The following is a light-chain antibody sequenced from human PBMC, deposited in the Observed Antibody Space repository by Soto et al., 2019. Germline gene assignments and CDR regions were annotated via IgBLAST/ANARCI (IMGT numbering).Light chain of an antibody. V-gene: IGKV3-20*01. CDR1: QSVYSNF. Sequence: EIVLTQSPGTLSLSPGERATLSCRASQSVYSNFLAWYQQKPGQAPRLLIYGASSRATGIPDRFSGSASGTDFTLTISRLEPEDFAMYYCQQYGVSWTFGQGTKVETK. J-gene: IGKJ1*01. CDR3: QQYGVSWT. CDR2: GAS.